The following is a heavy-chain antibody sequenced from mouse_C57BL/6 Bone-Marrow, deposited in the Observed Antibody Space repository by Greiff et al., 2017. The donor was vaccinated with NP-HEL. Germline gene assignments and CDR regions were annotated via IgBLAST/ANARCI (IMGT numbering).Heavy chain of an antibody. J-gene: IGHJ4*01. CDR1: GFTFSDYG. D-gene: IGHD2-2*01. Sequence: EVKLVESGGGLVKPGGSLKLSCAASGFTFSDYGMHWVRQAPEKGLEWVAYISSGSSTIYYADTVKGRFTISRDNAKNTLFLQMTSLRSEDTAMYYCARLSTMVTTDYAMDYWGQGTSVTVSS. V-gene: IGHV5-17*01. CDR3: ARLSTMVTTDYAMDY. CDR2: ISSGSSTI.